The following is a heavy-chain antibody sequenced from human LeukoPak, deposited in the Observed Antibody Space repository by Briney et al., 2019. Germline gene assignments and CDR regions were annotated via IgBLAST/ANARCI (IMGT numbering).Heavy chain of an antibody. J-gene: IGHJ4*02. CDR2: ISSSGSTI. CDR1: GGSISSGGYY. CDR3: AKEGSGSYDFDY. D-gene: IGHD1-26*01. V-gene: IGHV3-11*01. Sequence: LSLTCTVSGGSISSGGYYWSWIRQAPGKGLEWVSYISSSGSTIYYADSVKGRFTISRDNSKNSLYLQMNSLRTEDTALYYCAKEGSGSYDFDYWGQGTLVTVSS.